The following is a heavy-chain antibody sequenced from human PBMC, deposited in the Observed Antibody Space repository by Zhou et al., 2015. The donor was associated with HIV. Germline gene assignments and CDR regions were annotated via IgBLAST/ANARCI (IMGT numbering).Heavy chain of an antibody. CDR3: ARVPLRVTMIAVVKHGMDV. J-gene: IGHJ6*02. D-gene: IGHD3-22*01. CDR2: INGDGSST. CDR1: AFNSNW. V-gene: IGHV3-74*01. Sequence: EVQLVESGGGLVQPGRSLRLSCAASAFNSNWIHWVRQGPGRGLMWVSRINGDGSSTDYADSVKGRFTVSRDSAKSTVYLDINSLRTDDTAVYYCARVPLRVTMIAVVKHGMDVWGQGTTVTVSS.